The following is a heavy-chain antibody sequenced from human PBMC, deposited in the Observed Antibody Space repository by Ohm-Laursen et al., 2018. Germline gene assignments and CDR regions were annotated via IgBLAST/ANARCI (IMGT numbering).Heavy chain of an antibody. V-gene: IGHV3-7*01. CDR1: GFTFSNNW. Sequence: SLRLSCAASGFTFSNNWMSWVRQAPGKGLEWVANINQAGSEKYYVDSVKGRFTISRDNAKNSLYLQMNSLRAEDTAVYYCAREYSGRDYFDYWGQGTLVTVSS. J-gene: IGHJ4*02. CDR2: INQAGSEK. D-gene: IGHD3-10*01. CDR3: AREYSGRDYFDY.